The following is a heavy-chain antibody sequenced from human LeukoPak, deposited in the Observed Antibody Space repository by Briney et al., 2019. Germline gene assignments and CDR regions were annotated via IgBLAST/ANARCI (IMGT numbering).Heavy chain of an antibody. CDR2: INPNSGDT. D-gene: IGHD3-3*01. V-gene: IGHV1-2*02. CDR3: ARKYDFWSGYYW. CDR1: GYTFTGYY. Sequence: GASVKVSCKASGYTFTGYYIHWVRQAPGQGPEWMGWINPNSGDTNYAQKFQGRATMARDTSISTAYMELSRLRSDDTAVYYCARKYDFWSGYYWWGQGTLVTVSS. J-gene: IGHJ4*02.